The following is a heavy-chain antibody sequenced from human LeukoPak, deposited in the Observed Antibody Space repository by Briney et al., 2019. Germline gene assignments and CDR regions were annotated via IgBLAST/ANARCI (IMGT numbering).Heavy chain of an antibody. CDR3: ARYDGRINWFDP. Sequence: ASVKVSCKASGYTFTSYGISWVRQAPGQGLEWMGWIDPNSGGTNYAQKFQGRVTMTRDTSLSTAYMDLSSLTSDDAAVFYCARYDGRINWFDPWGQGTLVIVSS. J-gene: IGHJ5*02. CDR2: IDPNSGGT. CDR1: GYTFTSYG. D-gene: IGHD3-16*01. V-gene: IGHV1-2*02.